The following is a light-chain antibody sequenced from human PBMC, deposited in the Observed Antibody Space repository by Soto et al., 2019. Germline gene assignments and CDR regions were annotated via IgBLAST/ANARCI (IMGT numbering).Light chain of an antibody. CDR1: RSLTRW. Sequence: DIQMSQSPSTLSASVGDRVTITCRARRSLTRWLAWYQQKPGRAPKLLIYETSILQSGVPSRFSGSGSGTDFTLTISGVQTDDLATYYCQQYSTFWTFGQGNRVEVK. CDR3: QQYSTFWT. V-gene: IGKV1-5*03. CDR2: ETS. J-gene: IGKJ1*01.